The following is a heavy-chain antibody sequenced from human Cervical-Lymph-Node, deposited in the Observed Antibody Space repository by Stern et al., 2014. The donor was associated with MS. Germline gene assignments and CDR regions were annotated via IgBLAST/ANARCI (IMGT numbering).Heavy chain of an antibody. CDR2: IMPVCGPP. J-gene: IGHJ6*02. V-gene: IGHV1-69*01. CDR3: TRGASSAAWYKHGVDV. CDR1: GDTSNNDA. D-gene: IGHD1-14*01. Sequence: MQLEESGAEVQKPGSSVKVSCKASGDTSNNDAIHWVRQAPGQGLEWMGGIMPVCGPPVLAQTFKGRVSIAADESTATDYMELSSLRSDDTAVYYCTRGASSAAWYKHGVDVWGQGTTVTVSS.